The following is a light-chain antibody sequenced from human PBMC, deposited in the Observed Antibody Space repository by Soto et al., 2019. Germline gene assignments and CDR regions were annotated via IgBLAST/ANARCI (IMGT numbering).Light chain of an antibody. CDR3: QHYCSAQPYT. Sequence: EIVLTQSPGTLSLSPGERATLSCRASQSVSSSYLAWYQQKHGQAPRLLIYGASSRATGIPDRFSGCGSTTKFTLTISRLEPEDLAVYYCQHYCSAQPYTFGQGTKLEIK. J-gene: IGKJ2*01. V-gene: IGKV3-20*01. CDR2: GAS. CDR1: QSVSSSY.